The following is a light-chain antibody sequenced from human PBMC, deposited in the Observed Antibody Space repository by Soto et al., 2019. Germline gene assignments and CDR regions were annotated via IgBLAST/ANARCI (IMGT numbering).Light chain of an antibody. Sequence: EIVLTQSPGTLSLSPGEGATLSCRASQSVNGNYLAWYQQKPGQAPRLLIYGTSSRATGIPDRFSGSGSGTDFTLTISRLEPEDFAVYYCQQCGSLPGTFGQGTKVDIK. CDR3: QQCGSLPGT. CDR1: QSVNGNY. V-gene: IGKV3-20*01. CDR2: GTS. J-gene: IGKJ1*01.